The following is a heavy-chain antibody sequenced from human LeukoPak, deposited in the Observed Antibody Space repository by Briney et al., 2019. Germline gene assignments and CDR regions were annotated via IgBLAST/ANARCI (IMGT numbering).Heavy chain of an antibody. Sequence: SETLSLTCTVSGGSISSYYWSWIRQPPGKGLEWIGYIYYSGSTNYNPSLKSRVTISVDTCKNQFSLKLSSVTAADTAVYYCASFDFQAGGYYYGMDVWGQGTTVTVSS. V-gene: IGHV4-59*01. J-gene: IGHJ6*02. CDR1: GGSISSYY. CDR3: ASFDFQAGGYYYGMDV. CDR2: IYYSGST. D-gene: IGHD3-3*01.